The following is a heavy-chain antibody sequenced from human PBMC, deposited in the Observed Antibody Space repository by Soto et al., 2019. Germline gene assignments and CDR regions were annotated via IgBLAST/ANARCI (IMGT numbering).Heavy chain of an antibody. CDR3: ARQAVEYCTNGVCFKRDYYGMDV. CDR2: IYYSGST. Sequence: SETLSLTCTVSGGSISSSSYYWGWIRQPPGKGLEWIGSIYYSGSTYYNPSLKSRVTISVDTSKNQFSLKLSSVTAADTAVYYCARQAVEYCTNGVCFKRDYYGMDVWGQGTTVT. V-gene: IGHV4-39*01. J-gene: IGHJ6*02. CDR1: GGSISSSSYY. D-gene: IGHD2-8*01.